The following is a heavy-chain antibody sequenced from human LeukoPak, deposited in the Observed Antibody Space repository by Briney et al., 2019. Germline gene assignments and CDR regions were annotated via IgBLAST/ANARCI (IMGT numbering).Heavy chain of an antibody. V-gene: IGHV3-11*01. J-gene: IGHJ3*02. D-gene: IGHD4-17*01. CDR2: ISSSGSTI. CDR3: AILFDYGDFYSGDAFDI. CDR1: GFTFSDYY. Sequence: GGSLRLSCAASGFTFSDYYMSWIRQAPGKGLEWVSYISSSGSTIYYADSVKGRFTISRDNAKNSLYLQMNSLRAEDTAVYYCAILFDYGDFYSGDAFDIWGQGTMVTVSS.